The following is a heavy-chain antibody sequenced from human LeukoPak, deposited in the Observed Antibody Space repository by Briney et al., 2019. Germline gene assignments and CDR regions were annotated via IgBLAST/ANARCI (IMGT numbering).Heavy chain of an antibody. Sequence: ASVKVSCKATGFTFTNYDINWVRQATGQGLEWMGWMNPNSGNTGYALKFQGRVTMTRNTSISTAYMELSSLRSEDTAVYYCARSSMGATTFGFDYWGQGTLVTVSS. D-gene: IGHD1-26*01. J-gene: IGHJ4*02. CDR1: GFTFTNYD. CDR2: MNPNSGNT. V-gene: IGHV1-8*01. CDR3: ARSSMGATTFGFDY.